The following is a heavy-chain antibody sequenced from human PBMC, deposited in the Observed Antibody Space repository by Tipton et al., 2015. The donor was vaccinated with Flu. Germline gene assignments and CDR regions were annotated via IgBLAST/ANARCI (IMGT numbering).Heavy chain of an antibody. V-gene: IGHV5-51*01. Sequence: MQLVPSGAVVKKPGESLKISCKASGYNFSTYWIGWVRQMPGKGLQWMGITYPGDSETRYSPSFEGQVTISADRPLSTAHLQWGGLKASATAMYFCSRRRCYDISGYFSFDYWGQGTLGTVSS. D-gene: IGHD3-22*01. CDR3: SRRRCYDISGYFSFDY. CDR1: GYNFSTYW. CDR2: TYPGDSET. J-gene: IGHJ4*02.